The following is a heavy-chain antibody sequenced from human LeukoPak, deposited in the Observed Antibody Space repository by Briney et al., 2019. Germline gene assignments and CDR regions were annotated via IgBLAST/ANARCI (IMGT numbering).Heavy chain of an antibody. CDR3: ARMKLGQYNWFDP. Sequence: SETLSLTCTVSGGSISSSSYYWGWIRQPPGKGLEWIGSIYYSGSTYYNPSLKSRVTISVDTSKNQFSLKLSSVTAADTAVYYCARMKLGQYNWFDPWGQGTLVTVSS. V-gene: IGHV4-39*01. CDR2: IYYSGST. CDR1: GGSISSSSYY. D-gene: IGHD1-26*01. J-gene: IGHJ5*02.